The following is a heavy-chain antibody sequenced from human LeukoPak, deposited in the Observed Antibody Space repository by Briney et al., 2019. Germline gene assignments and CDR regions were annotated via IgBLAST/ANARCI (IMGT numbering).Heavy chain of an antibody. CDR3: ARPEHPGIAAPAYYFDY. CDR2: IYPGDSDT. V-gene: IGHV5-51*01. D-gene: IGHD6-6*01. J-gene: IGHJ4*02. Sequence: GESLKISCKGSGYSFTSYWIGWVRQMPGKGLEWMGIIYPGDSDTRYSPSFQGQVTISADKSISTAYLQWSSLKASDTAMYYCARPEHPGIAAPAYYFDYWGQGTLVTVSS. CDR1: GYSFTSYW.